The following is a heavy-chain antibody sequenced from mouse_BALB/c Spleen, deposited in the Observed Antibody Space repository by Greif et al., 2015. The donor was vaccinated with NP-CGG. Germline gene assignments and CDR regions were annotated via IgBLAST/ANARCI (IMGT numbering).Heavy chain of an antibody. CDR1: GFTFSSYT. D-gene: IGHD2-4*01. CDR3: TRGPSDYDGKSFYWYFDV. CDR2: ISSGGSYT. J-gene: IGHJ1*01. V-gene: IGHV5-6-4*01. Sequence: EVKLVESGGGLVKPGGSLKLSCAASGFTFSSYTMSWVRQTPEKRLEWVATISSGGSYTYYPDSVKGRFTISRDNAKNTLYLQMSSLKSEDTAMYYCTRGPSDYDGKSFYWYFDVWGAGTTVTVSS.